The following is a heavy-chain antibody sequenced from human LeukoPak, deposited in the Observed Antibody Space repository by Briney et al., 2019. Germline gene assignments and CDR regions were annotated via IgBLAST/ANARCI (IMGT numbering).Heavy chain of an antibody. D-gene: IGHD3-10*01. V-gene: IGHV3-23*01. CDR3: VRKLSGSRDI. CDR2: ISVSGGST. J-gene: IGHJ3*02. CDR1: GFTFSSYA. Sequence: GGSLRLSCAASGFTFSSYAMSWVRQAPGKGLEWVSAISVSGGSTYYADSVKGRFTISRDNAKNTLYLQMNSLRAEDTAVYYCVRKLSGSRDIWGQGTMVTVSS.